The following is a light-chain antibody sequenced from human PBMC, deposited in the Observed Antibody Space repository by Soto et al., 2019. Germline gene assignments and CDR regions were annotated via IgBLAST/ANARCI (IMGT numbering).Light chain of an antibody. Sequence: QSVLTQPASVSGSPGQSITISCTGTSSDVGGYNYISWCQQHPGKAPKLMIYDVSNRPSGVSNRFSGSKSGNTASLTISGLQAEDEADYYCSSYTCSSTLYVFGTGTKLTVL. CDR3: SSYTCSSTLYV. CDR2: DVS. J-gene: IGLJ1*01. CDR1: SSDVGGYNY. V-gene: IGLV2-14*01.